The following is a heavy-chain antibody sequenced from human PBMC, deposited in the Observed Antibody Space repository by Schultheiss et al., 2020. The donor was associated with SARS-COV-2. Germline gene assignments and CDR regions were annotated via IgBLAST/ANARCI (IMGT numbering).Heavy chain of an antibody. CDR1: GGTFSSYA. D-gene: IGHD2-8*01. CDR2: IIPIFGTA. V-gene: IGHV1-69*13. CDR3: ARGDFVPPTGRQTDWFDP. Sequence: SVKVSCKASGGTFSSYAISWVRQAPGQGLEWMGGIIPIFGTANYAQKFQGRVTITADESTSTAYMELSSLRSEDTAVYYCARGDFVPPTGRQTDWFDPWGQGTLVTVSS. J-gene: IGHJ5*02.